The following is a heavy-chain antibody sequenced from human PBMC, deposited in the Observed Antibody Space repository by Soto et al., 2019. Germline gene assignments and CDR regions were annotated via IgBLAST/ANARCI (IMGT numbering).Heavy chain of an antibody. D-gene: IGHD4-4*01. V-gene: IGHV1-3*01. CDR1: GYTFTSYT. Sequence: ASVKVSCKASGYTFTSYTMHWVRQAPGQRLEWMGWINAGNGNTKYSQKFQGRVTITRDTSASTAYMELSSLRSEDTAVYYCASSYSNYALVDYYYYGMDVWGQGTTVTVSS. CDR2: INAGNGNT. CDR3: ASSYSNYALVDYYYYGMDV. J-gene: IGHJ6*02.